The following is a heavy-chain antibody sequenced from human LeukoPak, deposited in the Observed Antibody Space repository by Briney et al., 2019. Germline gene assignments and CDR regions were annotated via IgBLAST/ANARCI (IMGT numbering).Heavy chain of an antibody. V-gene: IGHV3-21*01. D-gene: IGHD5-18*01. CDR2: ISSSSSYI. Sequence: GGSLRLSCSASGFAFSSCTMNWVRQAPGKGLEWVALISSSSSYIYHADSVRGRFTISRDNAKNSLYLQMNNLRAEDTALYYCARGGGYSNAYNWFGPWGQGTLVTVSS. CDR3: ARGGGYSNAYNWFGP. J-gene: IGHJ5*02. CDR1: GFAFSSCT.